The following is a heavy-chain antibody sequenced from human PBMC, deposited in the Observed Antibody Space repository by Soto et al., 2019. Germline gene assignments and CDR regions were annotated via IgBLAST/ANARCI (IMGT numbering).Heavy chain of an antibody. CDR1: GFTFGHYA. D-gene: IGHD3-3*01. CDR2: IRGSAGGT. CDR3: AKDLQGGDFWSGYFSRDAFDF. Sequence: EVQLLESGGGLVQPGGSLRLSCAASGFTFGHYAMTWVRQAPGKGLEWVSTIRGSAGGTYYADSVKGRFTISRDNSKSTLYLQMTSLRAEDTAIYYCAKDLQGGDFWSGYFSRDAFDFWGQGATVSVSS. J-gene: IGHJ3*01. V-gene: IGHV3-23*01.